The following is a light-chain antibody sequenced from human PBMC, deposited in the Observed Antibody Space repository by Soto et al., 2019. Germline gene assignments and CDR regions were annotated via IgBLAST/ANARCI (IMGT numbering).Light chain of an antibody. CDR2: GAS. V-gene: IGKV3-20*01. CDR1: QSVSSSS. Sequence: EIVLTQSPGTLSLSPGERATLSCRASQSVSSSSLAWYQQKPGQAPRLVIYGASSRATGIPDRFSGSGSWTDFTLTISRLEPEDFAVYYCQQYGSSPRNTFGQGTQLEIK. CDR3: QQYGSSPRNT. J-gene: IGKJ2*01.